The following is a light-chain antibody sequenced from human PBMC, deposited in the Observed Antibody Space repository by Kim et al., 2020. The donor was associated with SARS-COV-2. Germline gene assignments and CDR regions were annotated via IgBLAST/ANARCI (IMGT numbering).Light chain of an antibody. CDR2: KAS. CDR3: QHYNSSPLT. CDR1: QSISSW. V-gene: IGKV1-5*03. Sequence: ASVGGRVTVTCRGSQSISSWLAWYQQKPGKAPKLLIYKASNLESGVPSRFSGSGSGTEFTLTISSLQPDDFAAYYCQHYNSSPLTFGGGTKVDIK. J-gene: IGKJ4*01.